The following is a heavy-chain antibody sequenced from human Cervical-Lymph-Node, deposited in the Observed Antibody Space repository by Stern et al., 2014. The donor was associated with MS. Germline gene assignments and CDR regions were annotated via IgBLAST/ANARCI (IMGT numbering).Heavy chain of an antibody. Sequence: QVQLVQSGAEVREPGASVKVSCKTSGYLFSGYFIHWVRQAPGQGLQWMGRINPKNGDTYYADNFEDRVTMTRDTSITTAYMELSGLTSDDTAMYYCVRDVRSTGGDFWGQGTLVTVSS. J-gene: IGHJ4*02. D-gene: IGHD7-27*01. CDR1: GYLFSGYF. V-gene: IGHV1-2*06. CDR3: VRDVRSTGGDF. CDR2: INPKNGDT.